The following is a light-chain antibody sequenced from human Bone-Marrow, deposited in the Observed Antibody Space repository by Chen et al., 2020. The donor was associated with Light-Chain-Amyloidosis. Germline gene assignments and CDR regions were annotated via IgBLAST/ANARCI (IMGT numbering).Light chain of an antibody. CDR1: SSDVGSYNL. J-gene: IGLJ3*02. CDR3: CSYAGSSTWV. V-gene: IGLV2-23*01. CDR2: EGS. Sequence: QSAPTPPASGAGSPGQSITNPCTGTSSDVGSYNLVSWYQQHPGKAPKLMIYEGSKRPSGVSNRFSGSKSGNTASLTISGLQAEDEADYYCCSYAGSSTWVFGGGTKLTVL.